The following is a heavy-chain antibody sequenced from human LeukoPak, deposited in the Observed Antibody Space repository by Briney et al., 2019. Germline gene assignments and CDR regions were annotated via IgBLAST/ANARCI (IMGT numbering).Heavy chain of an antibody. V-gene: IGHV3-21*01. J-gene: IGHJ6*02. D-gene: IGHD4-11*01. Sequence: NPGGSLRLSCAASGFTFSSYSMNWVRQAPGKGLEWVSFIRSSSSYIYYADSVKGRFTISRDNSKNTLYLQMNSLRAEDTAVYYCARDLLTVTTGLYYYGMDVWGQGTTVTVSS. CDR3: ARDLLTVTTGLYYYGMDV. CDR1: GFTFSSYS. CDR2: IRSSSSYI.